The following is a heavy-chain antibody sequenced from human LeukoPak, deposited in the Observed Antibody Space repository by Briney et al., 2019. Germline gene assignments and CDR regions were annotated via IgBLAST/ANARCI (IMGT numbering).Heavy chain of an antibody. D-gene: IGHD6-13*01. CDR3: ARKGIASPTADFDY. CDR1: GFTFDDYG. J-gene: IGHJ4*02. Sequence: GGSLRLSCAASGFTFDDYGMSWVRQAPGKGLEWVSGINWNGGSTGYADSVKGRFTISRDNAKNSLYLQMNSLSAEDTALYYCARKGIASPTADFDYWGQGTLVTVSS. V-gene: IGHV3-20*04. CDR2: INWNGGST.